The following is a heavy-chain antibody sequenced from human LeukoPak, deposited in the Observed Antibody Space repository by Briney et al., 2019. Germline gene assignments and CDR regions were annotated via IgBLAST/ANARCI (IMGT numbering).Heavy chain of an antibody. V-gene: IGHV1-18*01. CDR3: ARGGRDGMDV. D-gene: IGHD3-10*01. CDR1: GNTFTRYG. Sequence: DSVKDSCKASGNTFTRYGFTWVRRAPAQKLEWMGWVSAYDGSTNYAQKIRGRVTMTTDASKNTVYMELRSLRFDDTAVYYCARGGRDGMDVWGQGTTVTVSS. J-gene: IGHJ6*02. CDR2: VSAYDGST.